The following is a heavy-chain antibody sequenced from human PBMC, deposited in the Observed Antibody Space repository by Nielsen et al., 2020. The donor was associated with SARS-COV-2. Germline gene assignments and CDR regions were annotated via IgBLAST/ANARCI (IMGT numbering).Heavy chain of an antibody. CDR1: GFTFSSYE. CDR2: ISSSGSTI. D-gene: IGHD3-3*01. Sequence: GESLKISCAASGFTFSSYEMNWVRQAPGKGLEWVSYISSSGSTIYYADSVKGRFTISRDNAKNTLYLQMNSLRAEDTAVYYCARDSYYDFWSGYYTSYYYYGMDVWGQGTTVTVSS. CDR3: ARDSYYDFWSGYYTSYYYYGMDV. J-gene: IGHJ6*02. V-gene: IGHV3-48*03.